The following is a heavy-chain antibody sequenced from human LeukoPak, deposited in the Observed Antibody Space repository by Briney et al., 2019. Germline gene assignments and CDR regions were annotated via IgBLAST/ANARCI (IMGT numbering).Heavy chain of an antibody. CDR2: IYHSGST. J-gene: IGHJ4*02. D-gene: IGHD3-22*01. Sequence: SETLSLTCAVSGYSISSGYYWGWIRQPPGKGLEWIGSIYHSGSTYYNQSLKSRVTISVDTSKNQFSLKLSSVTAADTAVYYCARLVLARFYDSSGYFDYWGQGTLVTVSS. V-gene: IGHV4-38-2*01. CDR1: GYSISSGYY. CDR3: ARLVLARFYDSSGYFDY.